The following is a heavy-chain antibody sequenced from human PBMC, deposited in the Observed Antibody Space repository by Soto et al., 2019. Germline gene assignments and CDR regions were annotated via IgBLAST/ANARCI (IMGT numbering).Heavy chain of an antibody. CDR2: ISAYNGNT. D-gene: IGHD3-22*01. CDR1: GYTFTSYG. CDR3: ARSYYYDSSGYPDAFDI. Sequence: QVQLVQSGAEVKKPGASVKVSCKASGYTFTSYGISWVRQAPGQGLEWMGWISAYNGNTNYAQKLQGRVTITRDTSASTAYMELSSLRSEDTAVYYCARSYYYDSSGYPDAFDIWGQGTMVTVSS. J-gene: IGHJ3*02. V-gene: IGHV1-18*01.